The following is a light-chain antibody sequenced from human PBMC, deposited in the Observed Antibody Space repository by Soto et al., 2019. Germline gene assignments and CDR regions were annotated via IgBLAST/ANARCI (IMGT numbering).Light chain of an antibody. V-gene: IGKV3-11*01. Sequence: ILVTEAPAPLSLIPGERSTLSCRASQSVSSYLAWYQQKPGQAPRLLIYDASNRATGIPARFSGSGSGTDFTLTISSLEPEDFAVYYCQQRSNWPPITFGQGTRLEIK. CDR2: DAS. CDR1: QSVSSY. CDR3: QQRSNWPPIT. J-gene: IGKJ5*01.